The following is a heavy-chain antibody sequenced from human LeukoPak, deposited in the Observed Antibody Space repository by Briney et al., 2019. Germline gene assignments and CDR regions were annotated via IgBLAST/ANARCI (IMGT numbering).Heavy chain of an antibody. CDR1: GFTFSTYA. CDR3: PNHPPHMPTVPPSAFDI. D-gene: IGHD4-17*01. V-gene: IGHV3-30*04. CDR2: ISYDGGKK. Sequence: GGSLRLSCAASGFTFSTYAIHWVRQAPGKGLEWVAVISYDGGKKYYADSVKGRFTISRDNSKNTLYLQMNSLRVEDTGLYYCPNHPPHMPTVPPSAFDIWGQGQWSPSLQ. J-gene: IGHJ3*02.